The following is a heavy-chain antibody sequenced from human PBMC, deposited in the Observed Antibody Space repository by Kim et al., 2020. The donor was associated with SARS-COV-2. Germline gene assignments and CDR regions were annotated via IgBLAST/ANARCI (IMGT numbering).Heavy chain of an antibody. CDR1: GFTFSSRA. D-gene: IGHD6-19*01. J-gene: IGHJ4*02. CDR2: VNNGGNA. V-gene: IGHV3-23*01. CDR3: AKDHPSSDWPAFYS. Sequence: GGSLRLSCAASGFTFSSRAMSWVRQAPGKGPEWVASVNNGGNAYYADSVKGRFTVSRDITRDTLYLQMNSLRAEDTALYFCAKDHPSSDWPAFYSWGQGTLVTVSS.